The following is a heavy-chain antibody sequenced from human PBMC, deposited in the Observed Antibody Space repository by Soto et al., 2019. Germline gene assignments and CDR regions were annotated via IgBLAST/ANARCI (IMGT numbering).Heavy chain of an antibody. CDR1: GYIFTNYD. CDR3: ASNQKGPYTGMDV. D-gene: IGHD5-18*01. J-gene: IGHJ6*02. V-gene: IGHV1-3*01. Sequence: QVQLVQSGAEVKKPGASVKVSCKASGYIFTNYDMHSVRQAPGQRLEWMGRIIGGNGDTKYSQKFQDRVTFTRDTSASTADMDLSSLTSEDTAVYYCASNQKGPYTGMDVWGQGTTVTVSS. CDR2: IIGGNGDT.